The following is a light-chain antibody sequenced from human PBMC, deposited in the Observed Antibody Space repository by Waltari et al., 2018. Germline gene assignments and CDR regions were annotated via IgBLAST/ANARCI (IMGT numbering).Light chain of an antibody. CDR1: SSDVGNYAF. CDR3: CSYATRNTPVA. CDR2: EVN. J-gene: IGLJ2*01. V-gene: IGLV2-23*02. Sequence: QSALTQPASVSGSPGQSIPISCTGSSSDVGNYAFVSWYQQYPGKAPKVIIYEVNKRPSGVADRFSGSKSGNTAALTSAGLQPEDEADYHCCSYATRNTPVAFGGGTKVTLL.